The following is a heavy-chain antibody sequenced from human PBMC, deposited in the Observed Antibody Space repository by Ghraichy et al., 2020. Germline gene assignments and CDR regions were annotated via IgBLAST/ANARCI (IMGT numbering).Heavy chain of an antibody. J-gene: IGHJ5*02. D-gene: IGHD7-27*01. CDR1: GGSIGSYY. CDR2: IHYSGNT. CDR3: ARANWGSFGWFDP. Sequence: SETLSLTCTVSGGSIGSYYWSWIRQPPGKRLEWIGYIHYSGNTKYNPSLNSRVSISVDTSKNQFSLKLISVTAADTAMYYCARANWGSFGWFDPWGRGTLVTVSS. V-gene: IGHV4-59*01.